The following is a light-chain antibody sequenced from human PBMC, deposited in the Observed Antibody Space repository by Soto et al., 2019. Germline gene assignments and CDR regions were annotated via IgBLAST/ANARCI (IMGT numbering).Light chain of an antibody. CDR3: AVWDNSLNGVA. CDR2: RND. V-gene: IGLV1-47*01. CDR1: NSNMGRNY. J-gene: IGLJ2*01. Sequence: QLVLTQTPSASGTPGQRVTISCSGSNSNMGRNYVYWYQQVPGTAPTLLIYRNDVRPSGVPDRFTGSKSGTSASLAISGLRSEDEADYYCAVWDNSLNGVAFGGGTKLTVL.